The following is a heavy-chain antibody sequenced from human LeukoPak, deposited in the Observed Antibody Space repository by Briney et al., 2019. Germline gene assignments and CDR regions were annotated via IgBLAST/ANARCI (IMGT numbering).Heavy chain of an antibody. CDR1: GGPISNYY. CDR3: ASSGNYYFTLDY. Sequence: SETLSLTCSVSGGPISNYYSSWIRQPPGQGLEWIGYIHYSGITKYNPSVKSRVTISLDTSKNQFSLKLSSVTAADTAVYYCASSGNYYFTLDYWGQGTLVTVSS. V-gene: IGHV4-59*08. CDR2: IHYSGIT. D-gene: IGHD3-10*01. J-gene: IGHJ4*02.